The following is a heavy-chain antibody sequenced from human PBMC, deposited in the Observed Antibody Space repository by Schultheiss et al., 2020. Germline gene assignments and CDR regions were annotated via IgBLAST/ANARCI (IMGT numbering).Heavy chain of an antibody. D-gene: IGHD3-10*01. Sequence: YRMTWVRQAPGKGLEWVAVIWYDGSNKYYADSVKGRFTISRDNSKNTLYMQMNSLRAEDTAVYYCARGGYYVSGFHFDYWGQGTLVTVSS. CDR1: YR. CDR3: ARGGYYVSGFHFDY. V-gene: IGHV3-33*07. J-gene: IGHJ4*02. CDR2: IWYDGSNK.